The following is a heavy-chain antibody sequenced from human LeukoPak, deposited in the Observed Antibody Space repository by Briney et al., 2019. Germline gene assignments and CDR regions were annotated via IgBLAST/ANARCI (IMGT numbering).Heavy chain of an antibody. CDR1: GFTFSSYW. J-gene: IGHJ6*03. V-gene: IGHV3-7*01. D-gene: IGHD3-3*01. CDR2: IKQDGSEK. Sequence: PGGSLRLSCAASGFTFSSYWMSWVRQAPGKGLEWVGNIKQDGSEKYYVDSVKGRFTISRDNAKNSLYLQMNSLRAEDTAVYYCARVFRGDFWSGLYYYYYYMDVWGKGTTVTVSS. CDR3: ARVFRGDFWSGLYYYYYYMDV.